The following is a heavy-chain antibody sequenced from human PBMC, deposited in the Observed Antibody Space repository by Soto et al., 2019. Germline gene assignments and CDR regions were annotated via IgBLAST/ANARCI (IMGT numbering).Heavy chain of an antibody. CDR2: INHSGST. Sequence: SETLSLTCAVYGGSFSGYYWSWIRQPPGKGLEWIGEINHSGSTNYNPSLKSRVTISVDTSKNQFSLKLSSVTAADTAVYYCARGMIADPGYYYYYMDVWGKGTTVTVSS. J-gene: IGHJ6*03. CDR3: ARGMIADPGYYYYYMDV. CDR1: GGSFSGYY. D-gene: IGHD3-22*01. V-gene: IGHV4-34*01.